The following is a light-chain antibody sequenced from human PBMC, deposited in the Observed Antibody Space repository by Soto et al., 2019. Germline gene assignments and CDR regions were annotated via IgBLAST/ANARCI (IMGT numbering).Light chain of an antibody. J-gene: IGKJ1*01. CDR2: AAS. CDR3: QQYATSPGT. Sequence: SVLTQSPGTLSLSTGERVTLSCSASPSVSSRYFAWYLQKPGQDPRLLIYAASSRATGIPDRFSGSGSGTDFSLTISRLEPEDFAVYYCQQYATSPGTFGQGTKVDIK. V-gene: IGKV3-20*01. CDR1: PSVSSRY.